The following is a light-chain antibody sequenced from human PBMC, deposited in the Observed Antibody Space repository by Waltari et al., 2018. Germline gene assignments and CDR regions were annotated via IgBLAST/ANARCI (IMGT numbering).Light chain of an antibody. J-gene: IGLJ1*01. CDR3: SAHTSSSLYV. Sequence: QSALTQPASVSGSPGQSITISCTGTSNDVGAYDYVSWYQQHPGKAPKLLIYDVSNRPSGASNRFSGAKSGKTASLTISGLQAEDEAEYYCSAHTSSSLYVFGTGTRVTVL. CDR1: SNDVGAYDY. CDR2: DVS. V-gene: IGLV2-14*01.